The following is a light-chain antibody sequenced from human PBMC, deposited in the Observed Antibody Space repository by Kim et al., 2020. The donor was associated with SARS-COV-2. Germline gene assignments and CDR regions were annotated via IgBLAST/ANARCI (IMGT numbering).Light chain of an antibody. J-gene: IGLJ3*02. Sequence: ALGQTVRITCQGDSLRSYYASWYQQKPGQAPVPVIFGKNNRPSGIPDRFSGSSSGNTASLTITGAQAEDEADYYCNSRDSSGNPWVFGGGTQLTVL. CDR2: GKN. CDR1: SLRSYY. V-gene: IGLV3-19*01. CDR3: NSRDSSGNPWV.